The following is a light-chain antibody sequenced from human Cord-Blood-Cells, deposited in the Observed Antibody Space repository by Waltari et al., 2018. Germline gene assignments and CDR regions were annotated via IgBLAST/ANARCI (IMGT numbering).Light chain of an antibody. Sequence: MRMTQPRYSLSGSVGDRVTITCRASQCISSDLNWYQQKPGKAPKLLIYAASSLQSGVPSRFSGSGSGTDFTLTISSLQPEDFATYYCQQSYSTQYSFGQGTKLEIK. CDR3: QQSYSTQYS. CDR1: QCISSD. CDR2: AAS. V-gene: IGKV1-39*01. J-gene: IGKJ2*03.